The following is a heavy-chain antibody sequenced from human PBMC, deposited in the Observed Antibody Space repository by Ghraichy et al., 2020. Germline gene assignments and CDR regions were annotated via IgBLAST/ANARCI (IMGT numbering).Heavy chain of an antibody. V-gene: IGHV4-59*01. CDR1: GGSISSYY. CDR2: IYYSGST. J-gene: IGHJ1*01. Sequence: SETLSLTCTVSGGSISSYYWSWIRQPPGKGLEWIGYIYYSGSTNYNPSLKSRVTISVDTSKNQFSLKLSSVTAADTAVYYCAREYSSSSGFQHWGQGTLVTVSS. D-gene: IGHD6-6*01. CDR3: AREYSSSSGFQH.